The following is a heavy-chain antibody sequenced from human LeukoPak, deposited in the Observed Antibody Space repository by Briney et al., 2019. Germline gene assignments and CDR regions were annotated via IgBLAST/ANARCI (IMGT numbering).Heavy chain of an antibody. CDR1: GGSISSFY. V-gene: IGHV4-59*01. CDR2: IYYSGNT. Sequence: PSETPSLTCTVSGGSISSFYWSWIRQPPGKGLEWIGYIYYSGNTNYSPSLKSRVTMSVDTSKNQFSLKLSSVTAADTAVYYCARGWITGTGDAFDIWGQGTMVTVSS. CDR3: ARGWITGTGDAFDI. J-gene: IGHJ3*02. D-gene: IGHD1-7*01.